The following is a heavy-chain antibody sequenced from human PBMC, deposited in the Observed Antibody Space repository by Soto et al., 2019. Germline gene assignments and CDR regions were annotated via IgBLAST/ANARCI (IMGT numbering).Heavy chain of an antibody. Sequence: PGGSLRLSCAASGFTFSSYAMHWVRQAPGKGLEWVAVISYDGSNKYYAGSVKGRFTISRDNSKNTLYLQMNSLRAEDTAVYYCARAFRGNYNWFDPWGQGTLVTVLL. CDR2: ISYDGSNK. V-gene: IGHV3-30-3*01. J-gene: IGHJ5*02. CDR1: GFTFSSYA. CDR3: ARAFRGNYNWFDP. D-gene: IGHD2-21*02.